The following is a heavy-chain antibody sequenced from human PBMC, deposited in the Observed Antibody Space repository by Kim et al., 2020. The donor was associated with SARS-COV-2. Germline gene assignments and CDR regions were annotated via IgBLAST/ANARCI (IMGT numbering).Heavy chain of an antibody. V-gene: IGHV3-33*01. D-gene: IGHD2-2*01. CDR3: VRECDRYHVDD. Sequence: YYADSAKGRFSISRDNARNTLYLQMNSLGGEATAVYCCVRECDRYHVDDWGQGTLVT. J-gene: IGHJ4*02.